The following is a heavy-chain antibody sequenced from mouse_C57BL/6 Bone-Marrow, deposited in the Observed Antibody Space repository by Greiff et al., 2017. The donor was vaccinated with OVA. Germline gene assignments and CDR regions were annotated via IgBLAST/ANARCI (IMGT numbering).Heavy chain of an antibody. CDR2: INPGSGGT. CDR3: ARSHWDGWYFDV. CDR1: GYAFTNYL. Sequence: VQLQQSGAELVRPGTSVKVSCKASGYAFTNYLIEWVKQRPGQGLEWIGVINPGSGGTNYNEKFKGKATLTADKSSSTAYMQLSSLTSEDSAVYFCARSHWDGWYFDVWGTGTTVTVSS. J-gene: IGHJ1*03. V-gene: IGHV1-54*01. D-gene: IGHD4-1*01.